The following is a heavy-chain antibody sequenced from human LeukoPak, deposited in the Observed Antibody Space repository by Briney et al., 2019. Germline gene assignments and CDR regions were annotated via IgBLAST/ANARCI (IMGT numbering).Heavy chain of an antibody. CDR2: IYYSGST. CDR3: ARGGVTTDY. V-gene: IGHV4-59*01. D-gene: IGHD4-17*01. Sequence: PSETLSLTCTVSGGSIRSYYWSWIRQPPGKGLEWIGYIYYSGSTNYNPSLKSRVTISVDTSKNQFSLKLSSVTAADTAVYYCARGGVTTDYWGQGTLVTVSS. CDR1: GGSIRSYY. J-gene: IGHJ4*02.